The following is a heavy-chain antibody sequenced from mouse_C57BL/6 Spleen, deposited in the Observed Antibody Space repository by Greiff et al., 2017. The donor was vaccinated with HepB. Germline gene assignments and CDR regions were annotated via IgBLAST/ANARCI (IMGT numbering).Heavy chain of an antibody. J-gene: IGHJ2*01. Sequence: EVKLQQSGPELVKPGASVKISCKASGYSFTDYNMNWVKQSNGKSLEWIGVINPNYGTTSYNQKFKGKATLTVDQSSSTAYMQLNSLTSEDSAVYYCARSGTTVVARDFDYWGQGTTLTVSS. V-gene: IGHV1-39*01. CDR2: INPNYGTT. CDR3: ARSGTTVVARDFDY. CDR1: GYSFTDYN. D-gene: IGHD1-1*01.